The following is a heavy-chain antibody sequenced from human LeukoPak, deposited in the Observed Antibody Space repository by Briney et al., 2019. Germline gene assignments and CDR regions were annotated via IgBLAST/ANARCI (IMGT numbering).Heavy chain of an antibody. CDR3: AKDPFFDY. CDR2: INGSGGRT. J-gene: IGHJ4*02. CDR1: GFTFSSYA. Sequence: GGSLRLSCAASGFTFSSYAMTWVRQAPGKGLEWVSGINGSGGRTYYAVSVKGRFTISRDNSKDTLYLQMNSLRAEDTAIYYCAKDPFFDYWGQGTLVTVSS. V-gene: IGHV3-23*01.